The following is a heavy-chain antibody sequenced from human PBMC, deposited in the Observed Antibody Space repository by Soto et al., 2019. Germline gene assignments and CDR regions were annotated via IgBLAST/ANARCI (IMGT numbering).Heavy chain of an antibody. V-gene: IGHV4-59*01. CDR3: ARVPSYYYYGMDV. Sequence: TSETLSLTCTVSGGSISSYYWSWIRQPPGKGLEWIGCIYYSGSTNYNPSLKSRVTISVDTSKNQFSLKLSSVTAADTAVYYCARVPSYYYYGMDVWGQGTTDTVSS. CDR1: GGSISSYY. J-gene: IGHJ6*02. CDR2: IYYSGST.